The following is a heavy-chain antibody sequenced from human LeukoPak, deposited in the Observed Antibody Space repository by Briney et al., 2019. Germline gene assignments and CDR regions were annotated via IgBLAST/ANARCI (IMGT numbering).Heavy chain of an antibody. CDR2: ISRSGST. CDR1: GGSISNYY. CDR3: AGHHPRNTVDF. Sequence: SETLSLTCTVSGGSISNYYWSWIRQPPGKGLERIGYISRSGSTNYSPSLKSRVTISLDTSKNQFSLKLSSVTAADTAVYYCAGHHPRNTVDFWGQGTLVTVSS. D-gene: IGHD2/OR15-2a*01. V-gene: IGHV4-59*08. J-gene: IGHJ4*02.